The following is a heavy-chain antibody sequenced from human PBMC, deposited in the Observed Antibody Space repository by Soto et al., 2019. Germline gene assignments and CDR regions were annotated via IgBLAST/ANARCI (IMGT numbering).Heavy chain of an antibody. CDR1: SGSFSSSKW. D-gene: IGHD5-12*01. Sequence: QVQLQESGPGLVKPSGTLSLTCAVSSGSFSSSKWCSLVRQPPGKGLVWVGEIYHSGSTHYNPSLRSRVTISVDKSKTQFSLKMSSVTDADTAVYYCAGGYDYYYYMDVWGKGTPVTVSS. J-gene: IGHJ6*03. CDR3: AGGYDYYYYMDV. CDR2: IYHSGST. V-gene: IGHV4-4*02.